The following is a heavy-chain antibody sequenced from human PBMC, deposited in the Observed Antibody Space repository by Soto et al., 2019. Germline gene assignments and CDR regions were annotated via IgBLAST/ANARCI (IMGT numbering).Heavy chain of an antibody. V-gene: IGHV4-30-4*02. CDR2: IYYSGST. D-gene: IGHD3-22*01. CDR3: ARYYYDSSGYYYGRTRRFDP. CDR1: GGSISSGDYY. J-gene: IGHJ5*02. Sequence: PSDTLSLTCTVSGGSISSGDYYWSWIRQPPGKGLEWIGYIYYSGSTYYNPSLKSRVTISVDTSKNQFSLKLSSVTAADTAVYYCARYYYDSSGYYYGRTRRFDPWGQGTLVTVSS.